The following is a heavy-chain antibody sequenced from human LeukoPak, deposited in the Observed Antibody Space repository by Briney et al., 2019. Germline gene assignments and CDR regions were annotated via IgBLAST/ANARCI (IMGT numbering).Heavy chain of an antibody. Sequence: GGPLRLSCAASGFTFSSYSMNWVRQAPGKGLEWVSSISSSSSYIYYADSVKGRFTISRDNAKNSLYLQMNSLRAEDTAVYYCARGRDGSADFDYWGQGTLVTVSS. CDR2: ISSSSSYI. J-gene: IGHJ4*02. V-gene: IGHV3-21*01. CDR3: ARGRDGSADFDY. CDR1: GFTFSSYS. D-gene: IGHD3-10*01.